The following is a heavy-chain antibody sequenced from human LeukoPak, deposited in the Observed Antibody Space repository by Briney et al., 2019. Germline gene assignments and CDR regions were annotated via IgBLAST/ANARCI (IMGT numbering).Heavy chain of an antibody. J-gene: IGHJ4*02. CDR1: GFIFRNAS. CDR2: IKSKTDGGTA. Sequence: GGSLRLSCAASGFIFRNASMSWVRQAPGKGLEWVGRIKSKTDGGTADYAAPVKGRFTISRDDSKNTLYLQMNSLKTEDTAVYYCTTLNGDYIFDYWGQGTLVTVSS. V-gene: IGHV3-15*01. D-gene: IGHD4-17*01. CDR3: TTLNGDYIFDY.